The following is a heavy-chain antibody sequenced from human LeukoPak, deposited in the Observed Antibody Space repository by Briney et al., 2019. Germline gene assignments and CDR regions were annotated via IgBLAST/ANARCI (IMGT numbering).Heavy chain of an antibody. V-gene: IGHV4-39*07. CDR2: IYYSGST. CDR1: GGSISSSSYY. D-gene: IGHD6-19*01. CDR3: ARDLSPHQQWQGLDNWFDP. Sequence: SETLSLTCTVSGGSISSSSYYWGWIRQPPGKGLEWIGSIYYSGSTYYNPSLKSRVTISVDTSKNQFSLKLSTVTAADTAVYYCARDLSPHQQWQGLDNWFDPWGQGTLVTVSS. J-gene: IGHJ5*02.